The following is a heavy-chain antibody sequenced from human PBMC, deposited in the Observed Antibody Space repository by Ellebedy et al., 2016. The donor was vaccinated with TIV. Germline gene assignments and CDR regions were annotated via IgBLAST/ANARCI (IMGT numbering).Heavy chain of an antibody. Sequence: ASVKVSCKASGYTFTTYGIDWVRQAPGQGLEWMGWISAYYGTTKYAQNLQGRVTVTTETSTSTAYMELRSLTSDDTAVYYCAILGDSFEYWGQGTLVTVSS. CDR1: GYTFTTYG. V-gene: IGHV1-18*01. J-gene: IGHJ4*02. D-gene: IGHD2/OR15-2a*01. CDR2: ISAYYGTT. CDR3: AILGDSFEY.